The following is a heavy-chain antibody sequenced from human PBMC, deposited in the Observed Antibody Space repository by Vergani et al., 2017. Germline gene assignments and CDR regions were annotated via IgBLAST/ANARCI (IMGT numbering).Heavy chain of an antibody. J-gene: IGHJ4*02. CDR3: ARDHVAAGLFFEY. V-gene: IGHV3-11*04. CDR1: GFTFSDYY. CDR2: ISYSTGSTI. Sequence: QVQLVESGGGLVKSGGSLRLSCAASGFTFSDYYMSWIRQAPGKGLEWVSYISYSTGSTIYYADSVKGRFTISRDNAKNSLDLQMNRLRAEDTAVYYFARDHVAAGLFFEYWGQGTLVTVSS. D-gene: IGHD6-13*01.